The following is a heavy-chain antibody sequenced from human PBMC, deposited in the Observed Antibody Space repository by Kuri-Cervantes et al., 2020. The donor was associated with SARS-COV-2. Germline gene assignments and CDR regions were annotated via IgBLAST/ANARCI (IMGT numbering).Heavy chain of an antibody. CDR2: IYYSGST. V-gene: IGHV4-39*01. D-gene: IGHD2-2*01. J-gene: IGHJ5*02. CDR3: ARHVGCSSTSCDGYNWFDP. Sequence: GSLRLSCTVSGGSISSSSYYWGWIRQPPGKGLEWIGSIYYSGSTYYNPSLKSRVTISVDTSKNQFSLKLSSVTAADTAVYYWARHVGCSSTSCDGYNWFDPWGQGTLVTVSS. CDR1: GGSISSSSYY.